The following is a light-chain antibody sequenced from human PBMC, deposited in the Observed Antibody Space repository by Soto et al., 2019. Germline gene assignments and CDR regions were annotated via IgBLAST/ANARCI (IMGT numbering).Light chain of an antibody. J-gene: IGKJ1*01. CDR1: QSISSW. CDR2: DAS. CDR3: QQYDSYPWT. Sequence: DIQMTQSPSTLSASVGDRVTITCRASQSISSWLAWYQQKPGKAPKLLIFDASKLESGVPSRFSGRGSGAAFTLTISSLQPDDFATFYCQQYDSYPWTFGQGTKVDIK. V-gene: IGKV1-5*01.